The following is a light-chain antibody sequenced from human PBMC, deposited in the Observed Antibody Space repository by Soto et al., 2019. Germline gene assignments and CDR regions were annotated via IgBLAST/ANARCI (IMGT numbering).Light chain of an antibody. Sequence: QSVLTQPPSASGTPGQRVTISCSGSNSNIGSNTVHWYQQLPGTAPKLLIYSNNQRPSGVPDRFSASKSGTSASLAITGLQSEDEADYYCAAWDDSLNGPVFGGGTKLTVL. V-gene: IGLV1-44*01. CDR2: SNN. CDR3: AAWDDSLNGPV. J-gene: IGLJ2*01. CDR1: NSNIGSNT.